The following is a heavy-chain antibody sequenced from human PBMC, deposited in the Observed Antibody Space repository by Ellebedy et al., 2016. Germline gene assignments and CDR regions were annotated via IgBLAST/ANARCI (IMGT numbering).Heavy chain of an antibody. D-gene: IGHD2-15*01. CDR3: ARSEVAGHWYFDL. CDR2: IVGNGDST. V-gene: IGHV3-23*01. J-gene: IGHJ2*01. CDR1: GFTFSSYA. Sequence: GGSLRLSCAASGFTFSSYAMSWVRQAPGKGLEWVSSIVGNGDSTYYAHSVKGRFTVSRDNSKSTVYLQMNSLRAEDTAVYYCARSEVAGHWYFDLWGRGSLVTVSS.